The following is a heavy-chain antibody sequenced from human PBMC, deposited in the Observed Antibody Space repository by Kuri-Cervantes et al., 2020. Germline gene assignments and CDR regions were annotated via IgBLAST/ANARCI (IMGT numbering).Heavy chain of an antibody. J-gene: IGHJ4*02. CDR2: ISYDGSNK. Sequence: GGSLRLSCAASGFTFSSYGMHWVRQAPGKGLEWVAVISYDGSNKYYADSVKGRFTISRDNSKNTLYLQMNSLRAEDTAVYYCAKATGYYYDSSGPYLFDYWGQGTLVTVSS. CDR3: AKATGYYYDSSGPYLFDY. D-gene: IGHD3-22*01. V-gene: IGHV3-30*18. CDR1: GFTFSSYG.